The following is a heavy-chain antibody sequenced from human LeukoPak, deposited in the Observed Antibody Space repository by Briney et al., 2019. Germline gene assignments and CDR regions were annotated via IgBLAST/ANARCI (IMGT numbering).Heavy chain of an antibody. CDR2: INHSGST. V-gene: IGHV4-34*01. Sequence: SETLSLTCAVYGGSFSGYYWSWIRQPPGKGLEWIGEINHSGSTNYNPSLKSRVTISVDTSKNQFSLKLSSVTAADTAVYYCARETRGGYAFDIWGQGTMVTVSS. CDR1: GGSFSGYY. CDR3: ARETRGGYAFDI. J-gene: IGHJ3*02.